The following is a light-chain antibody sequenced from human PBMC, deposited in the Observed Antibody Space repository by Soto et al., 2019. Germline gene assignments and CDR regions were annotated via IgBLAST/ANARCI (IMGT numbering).Light chain of an antibody. Sequence: QSVLTQPPSASGSPGQSVTISCTGTSSDVAAYNYVSWFQQHPGKAPKLMIYEVTKRPSGVPDRFSGSKSGNTASLTVSGLQDEDEADYYCSSYAGSSNFVFGTGTKLTVL. V-gene: IGLV2-8*01. J-gene: IGLJ1*01. CDR3: SSYAGSSNFV. CDR1: SSDVAAYNY. CDR2: EVT.